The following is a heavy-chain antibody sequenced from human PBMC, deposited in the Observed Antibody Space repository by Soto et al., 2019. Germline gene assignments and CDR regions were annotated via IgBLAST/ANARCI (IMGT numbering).Heavy chain of an antibody. CDR3: AKEPGYCSGGSCMDV. V-gene: IGHV3-9*01. Sequence: EVQLVESGGGLVQPGRSLRLSCAASGFTFDDYAMHWVRQAPGKGLEWVSGISWNSGSIGYADSVKGRFTISRDNAKTSLYLQMNSLRAEDTALYYCAKEPGYCSGGSCMDVWGKGTTVTVSS. J-gene: IGHJ6*03. CDR1: GFTFDDYA. D-gene: IGHD2-15*01. CDR2: ISWNSGSI.